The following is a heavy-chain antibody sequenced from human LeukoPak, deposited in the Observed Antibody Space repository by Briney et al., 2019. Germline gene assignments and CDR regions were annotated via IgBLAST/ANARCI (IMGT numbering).Heavy chain of an antibody. J-gene: IGHJ1*01. CDR2: INHSGST. Sequence: PSETLSLTCAVYGGSFSGYYWSWIRQPPGKGLEWIGGINHSGSTNYNPSLKSRVAISVDTSKNQFSLKLSSVTAADTAVYYCARGSNYGGNSGSYFQHWGQGTLVTVSS. V-gene: IGHV4-34*01. D-gene: IGHD4-23*01. CDR3: ARGSNYGGNSGSYFQH. CDR1: GGSFSGYY.